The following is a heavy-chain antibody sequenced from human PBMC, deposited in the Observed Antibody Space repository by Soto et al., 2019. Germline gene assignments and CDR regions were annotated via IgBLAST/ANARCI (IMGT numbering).Heavy chain of an antibody. V-gene: IGHV3-23*01. Sequence: PGGSLRLSCAASGFSFETSAMTWVRQAPGTGLTWISTVTYSGGTTYYAPAVKGRSTISRDNSGRTLFLQMNDLRGDDTGIYYCGRGGTTSGFQFWGLGTLVTVSS. J-gene: IGHJ4*02. D-gene: IGHD1-26*01. CDR3: GRGGTTSGFQF. CDR2: VTYSGGTT. CDR1: GFSFETSA.